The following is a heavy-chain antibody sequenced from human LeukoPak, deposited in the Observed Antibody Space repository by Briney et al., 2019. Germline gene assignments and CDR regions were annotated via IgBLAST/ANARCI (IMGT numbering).Heavy chain of an antibody. D-gene: IGHD3-10*01. Sequence: SVKVSCKASGGTFSSYAISWVRQAPGQGLEWMGRIMPIFGTANYAQKFQGRVTNTADKSTSTAYMELSSLRSEDTAVYSCARLGEGDAFDIWGQGTMVTVSS. CDR3: ARLGEGDAFDI. CDR1: GGTFSSYA. J-gene: IGHJ3*02. V-gene: IGHV1-69*06. CDR2: IMPIFGTA.